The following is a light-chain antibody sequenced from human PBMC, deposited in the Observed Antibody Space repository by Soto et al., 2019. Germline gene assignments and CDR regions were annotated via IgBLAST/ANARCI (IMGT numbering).Light chain of an antibody. CDR2: DDN. J-gene: IGLJ3*02. CDR3: AAWDNSLSGRV. Sequence: QSVLTQPPSASVTPGQRVTISCSGSSSNIGSNYVYWYQQLPGTAPKLLVFDDNQRPSGVPDRFSDSKSGTSASLAISGLRSEDEADYYCAAWDNSLSGRVFGGGTKLTVL. V-gene: IGLV1-47*02. CDR1: SSNIGSNY.